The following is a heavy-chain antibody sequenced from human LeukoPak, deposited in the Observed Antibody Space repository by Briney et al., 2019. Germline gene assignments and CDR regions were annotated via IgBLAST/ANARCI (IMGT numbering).Heavy chain of an antibody. V-gene: IGHV3-15*01. J-gene: IGHJ4*02. CDR3: TTVDPIAAAKLNDY. Sequence: GGSLRLSCAASGFTFSNAWMSWVRQAPGKGLEWVGRIKSKTDGGTTDYAAPVKGRFTISRDDSKNTLYLQMNGLKTEDTAVYYCTTVDPIAAAKLNDYWGQGTLVTVSS. D-gene: IGHD6-13*01. CDR1: GFTFSNAW. CDR2: IKSKTDGGTT.